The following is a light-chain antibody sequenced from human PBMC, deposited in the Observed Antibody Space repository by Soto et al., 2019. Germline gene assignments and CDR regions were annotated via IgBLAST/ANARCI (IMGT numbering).Light chain of an antibody. CDR2: GDS. V-gene: IGLV1-40*01. CDR3: QSYVSSLSGRVV. Sequence: QSVLTQPPSVSGAPGQRVTISCTGGSSSIGAGYDVHWYQHLPGTAPKLLIYGDSNRPSGVPDRFSGSKSGTSASLAITGLQAEDEGDYYCQSYVSSLSGRVVFGGGTKLTVL. J-gene: IGLJ2*01. CDR1: SSSIGAGYD.